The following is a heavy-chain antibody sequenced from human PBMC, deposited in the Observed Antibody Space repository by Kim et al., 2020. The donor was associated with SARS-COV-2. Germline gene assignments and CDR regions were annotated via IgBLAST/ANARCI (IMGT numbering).Heavy chain of an antibody. J-gene: IGHJ4*02. CDR1: GFTFSGYA. CDR2: ISYDGSNK. V-gene: IGHV3-30*04. CDR3: ARDDPYDRSGSGALDY. D-gene: IGHD2-15*01. Sequence: GGSLRLSCAASGFTFSGYAMHWVRQAPGKGLEWVAVISYDGSNKYYADSVKGRFTISRDNSKSTLYLQMNSLRAEDTAVYYCARDDPYDRSGSGALDYWGQGTLVTVSS.